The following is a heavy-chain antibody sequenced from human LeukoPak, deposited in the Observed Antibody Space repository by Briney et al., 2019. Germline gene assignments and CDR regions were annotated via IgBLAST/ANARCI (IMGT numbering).Heavy chain of an antibody. J-gene: IGHJ4*02. CDR3: ARDPPHTAMAMYYFDH. CDR2: INTDGRIT. D-gene: IGHD5-18*01. Sequence: GGSLRLSCVASGFSFRNYAIHWVRQAPGKGLEYVSVINTDGRITYYADSVKGRFTISRDNSKNTVYLQMGSLRGEDMAVYYCARDPPHTAMAMYYFDHWGQGTLVTVSS. V-gene: IGHV3-64*02. CDR1: GFSFRNYA.